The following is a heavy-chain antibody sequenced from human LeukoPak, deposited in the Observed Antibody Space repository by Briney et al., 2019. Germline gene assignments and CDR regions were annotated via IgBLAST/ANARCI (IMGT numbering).Heavy chain of an antibody. V-gene: IGHV3-23*01. CDR3: ARMSDNAFDI. CDR2: ISGSGGST. J-gene: IGHJ3*02. Sequence: PGGSLRLSCAASRFTFSSYAMSWVRQAPGKGLEWVSGISGSGGSTYYADSVKGRFTISRDNSKNTLYLQMNSLRAEDTAVYYCARMSDNAFDIWGQGTMVTVSS. CDR1: RFTFSSYA. D-gene: IGHD2-21*01.